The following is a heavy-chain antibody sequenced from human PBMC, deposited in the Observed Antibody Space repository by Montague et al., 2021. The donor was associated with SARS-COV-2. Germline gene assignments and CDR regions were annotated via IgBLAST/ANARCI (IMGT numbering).Heavy chain of an antibody. J-gene: IGHJ5*02. CDR1: GGAMSSYY. D-gene: IGHD2-2*01. V-gene: IGHV4-59*08. CDR2: IYYSGST. CDR3: ARHGCRSDRQLCGFDP. Sequence: SETLSLTCTVSGGAMSSYYWCWIWQPPGQGLEWIGIIYYSGSTNSNPSLTRRVTISVDTSKNQFSLKLSSVTAADTAAYYCARHGCRSDRQLCGFDPWGQGTLVTVSS.